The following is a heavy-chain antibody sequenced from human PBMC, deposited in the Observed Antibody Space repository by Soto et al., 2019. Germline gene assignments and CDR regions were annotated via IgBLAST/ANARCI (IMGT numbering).Heavy chain of an antibody. CDR2: INYSGST. J-gene: IGHJ5*02. Sequence: PSETLSLTCTVSGGSISSSTCYWGWIRQPPGKGLEWIGSINYSGSTYYNPSLKSRVTMSVDTSKNQFSLRLSSVTAADTAVYYCARHGPSGSSYSWLDPWGQGTRVTVSS. CDR1: GGSISSSTCY. D-gene: IGHD2-15*01. V-gene: IGHV4-39*01. CDR3: ARHGPSGSSYSWLDP.